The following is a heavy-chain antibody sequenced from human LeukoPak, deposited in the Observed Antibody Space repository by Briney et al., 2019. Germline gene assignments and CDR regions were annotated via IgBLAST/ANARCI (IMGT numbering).Heavy chain of an antibody. D-gene: IGHD3-10*02. CDR3: AREGYYVPRSRPSFYFDH. J-gene: IGHJ4*02. V-gene: IGHV3-30*04. Sequence: PGGSLRLSCEASGFTFRNYVIHWVRQAPGKGLEWVAVMSSDERNIFYADSVKGRFTISRDSSKNTLDLQMNSLRDEDTAMYYCAREGYYVPRSRPSFYFDHWGQGTLVTVSS. CDR2: MSSDERNI. CDR1: GFTFRNYV.